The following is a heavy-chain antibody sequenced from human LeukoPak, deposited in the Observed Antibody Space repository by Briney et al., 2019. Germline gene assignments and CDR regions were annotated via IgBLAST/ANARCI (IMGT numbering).Heavy chain of an antibody. CDR3: AREPTVTTGLGRKYYYGMDV. D-gene: IGHD4-17*01. V-gene: IGHV4-30-2*01. J-gene: IGHJ6*02. Sequence: SQTLSLTCAVSGGSISSGGYSWSWIRQPPGKGLEWIGYIYHSGSTNYNPSLKSRVTISVDTSKNQFSLKLSSVTAADTAMYYCAREPTVTTGLGRKYYYGMDVWGQGTTVTVSS. CDR1: GGSISSGGYS. CDR2: IYHSGST.